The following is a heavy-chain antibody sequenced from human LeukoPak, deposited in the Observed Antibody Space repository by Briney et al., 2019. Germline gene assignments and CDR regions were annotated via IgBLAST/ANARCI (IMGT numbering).Heavy chain of an antibody. Sequence: ASVKVSCKASGYTFTSYGISWVRQAPGQGLEWMGWISAYNGNTNYAQKLQGRVTMTTDTSTSTAYMELRSLRSDDTAVYYYARDLDIVVVPAAIPHNWFDPWGQGTLVAVSS. CDR2: ISAYNGNT. CDR3: ARDLDIVVVPAAIPHNWFDP. CDR1: GYTFTSYG. D-gene: IGHD2-2*02. V-gene: IGHV1-18*01. J-gene: IGHJ5*02.